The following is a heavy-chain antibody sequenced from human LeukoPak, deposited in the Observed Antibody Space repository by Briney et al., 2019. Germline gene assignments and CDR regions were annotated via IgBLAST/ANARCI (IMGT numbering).Heavy chain of an antibody. Sequence: ESGPAVVKPTQTLTLTCTFSGFSLSTSGMCVSWIRQPPGKALEWLARIDWDDDKYYSTSLKTRLTISKDTSKNQVVLTMTNMDPVDTATYYCARMYYYDSSGYPDYWGQGTLVTVSS. V-gene: IGHV2-70*11. D-gene: IGHD3-22*01. CDR1: GFSLSTSGMC. CDR3: ARMYYYDSSGYPDY. CDR2: IDWDDDK. J-gene: IGHJ4*02.